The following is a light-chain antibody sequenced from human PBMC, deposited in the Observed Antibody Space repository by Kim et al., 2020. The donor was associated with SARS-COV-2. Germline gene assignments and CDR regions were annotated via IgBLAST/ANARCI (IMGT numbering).Light chain of an antibody. CDR3: QAWDSSTAWRV. Sequence: TGQQASITCSGDKLGDKFACWYQQKPGQSPVLVIYPDSKRPSGIPERFSGSNSGNTATLTISGTQAMDEADYYCQAWDSSTAWRVFGGGTQLTVL. V-gene: IGLV3-1*01. CDR2: PDS. CDR1: KLGDKF. J-gene: IGLJ3*02.